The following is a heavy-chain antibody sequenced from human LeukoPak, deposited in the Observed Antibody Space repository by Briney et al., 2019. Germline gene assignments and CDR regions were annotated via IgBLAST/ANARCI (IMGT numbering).Heavy chain of an antibody. CDR3: ARVPVLYYKTHDAFDI. D-gene: IGHD2-8*01. CDR1: GGSISSYY. J-gene: IGHJ3*02. Sequence: SETLSLTCTVSGGSISSYYWSWIRQPPGKGLEWIGYIYYSGSTNYNPSLKSRVTISVDTSKNQFSLKLSSVTAADTAVYYCARVPVLYYKTHDAFDIWGQGTMVTVSS. V-gene: IGHV4-59*08. CDR2: IYYSGST.